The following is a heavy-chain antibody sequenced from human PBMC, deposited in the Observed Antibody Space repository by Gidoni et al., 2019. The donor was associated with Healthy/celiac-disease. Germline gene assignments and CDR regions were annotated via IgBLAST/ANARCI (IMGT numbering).Heavy chain of an antibody. J-gene: IGHJ4*02. CDR3: ARSGDGGPFVDY. V-gene: IGHV3-33*01. CDR2: IWYDGSNK. D-gene: IGHD3-10*01. Sequence: VQLVESGWGVVQLGRSLSISCAQSGFTFSSYGMHWVRQAPGKGLAWVAVIWYDGSNKYYADSVKGRFTISRDNSKNTLYLQMNSLRAEDTAVYYCARSGDGGPFVDYWGQVTLVTVSS. CDR1: GFTFSSYG.